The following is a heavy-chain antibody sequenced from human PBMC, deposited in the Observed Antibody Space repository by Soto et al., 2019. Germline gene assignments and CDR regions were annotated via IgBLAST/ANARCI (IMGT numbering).Heavy chain of an antibody. Sequence: GGSLRLSCAASGFTFSSYAMHWVRQAPGKGLEYVSAISSNGGSTYYANSVKGRFTISRDNSKNTLYLQMGSLRAEDMAVYYCAREGGDYAYYYYYMDVWGKGTTVTVSS. J-gene: IGHJ6*03. D-gene: IGHD4-17*01. CDR1: GFTFSSYA. V-gene: IGHV3-64*01. CDR3: AREGGDYAYYYYYMDV. CDR2: ISSNGGST.